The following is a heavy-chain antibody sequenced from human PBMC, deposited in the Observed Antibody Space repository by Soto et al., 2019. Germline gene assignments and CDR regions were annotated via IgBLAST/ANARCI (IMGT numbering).Heavy chain of an antibody. CDR3: ARGPLDWGSDYAFDI. V-gene: IGHV4-34*01. D-gene: IGHD7-27*01. CDR2: INHSGST. J-gene: IGHJ3*02. Sequence: SETLSLTCAVYGGSFSGYYWSWIRQPPGKGLEWIGEINHSGSTNYNPSLKSRVTISVDTSKNQFSLKLSSVTAVDTAVYYCARGPLDWGSDYAFDIWGQGTMVTVSS. CDR1: GGSFSGYY.